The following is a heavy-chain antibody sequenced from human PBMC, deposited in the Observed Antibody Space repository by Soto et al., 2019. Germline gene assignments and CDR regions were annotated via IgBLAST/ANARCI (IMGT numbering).Heavy chain of an antibody. D-gene: IGHD3-10*01. V-gene: IGHV1-69*01. CDR2: LIPLYGTP. J-gene: IGHJ5*02. CDR1: GGTFGSYS. CDR3: VRMRKTAGARNWYDP. Sequence: QVHLVQSGAEVKRPGSSVKVSCTTSGGTFGSYSIDWVRQAPGQGLEWMGGLIPLYGTPKYSQKFQGRVSITADASSTTAYMELTSLTSGDTAQYFCVRMRKTAGARNWYDPWGQGTLVIVSS.